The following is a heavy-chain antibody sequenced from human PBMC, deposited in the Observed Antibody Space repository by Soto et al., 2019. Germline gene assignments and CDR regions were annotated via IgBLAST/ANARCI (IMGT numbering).Heavy chain of an antibody. CDR3: AKTLTGSHHASDD. V-gene: IGHV3-23*01. D-gene: IGHD7-27*01. CDR1: VFTVRNYA. J-gene: IGHJ4*02. CDR2: ISGSGGYT. Sequence: GGSLRVSGAASVFTVRNYAMSWVRQAPGKGLEWVSGISGSGGYTYYADSVKGRFTISRDNSKNTLYLQMNSLRAEDSAVYYCAKTLTGSHHASDDWGQGTLVTSPQ.